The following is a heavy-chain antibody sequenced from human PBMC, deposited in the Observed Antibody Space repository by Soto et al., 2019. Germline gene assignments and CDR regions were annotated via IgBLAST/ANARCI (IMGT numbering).Heavy chain of an antibody. CDR2: IIPIFGTA. D-gene: IGHD4-4*01. V-gene: IGHV1-69*06. J-gene: IGHJ6*02. Sequence: SVKVSCKASGGTFSSYAISWVRQGPGQGLEWMGGIIPIFGTANYAQKFQGRVTITADKSTSTAYMELSSLRSEDTAVYYCARGRWLQSYYYYYGMDVWGQGTTVTVSS. CDR1: GGTFSSYA. CDR3: ARGRWLQSYYYYYGMDV.